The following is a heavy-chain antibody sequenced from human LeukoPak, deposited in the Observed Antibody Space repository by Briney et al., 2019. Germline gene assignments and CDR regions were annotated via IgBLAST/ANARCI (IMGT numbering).Heavy chain of an antibody. CDR3: AKDHCTVTNCLPGWLDP. D-gene: IGHD2-8*02. Sequence: GGSLRLSCAASGFTFSTYVMSWVRQPPGKGLEWVSTIDNRGSGTYYADSAKGRFTISRDNSKSTLYLQMDSLRAEDTAVYYCAKDHCTVTNCLPGWLDPWGQGTLVTVSS. V-gene: IGHV3-23*01. J-gene: IGHJ5*02. CDR1: GFTFSTYV. CDR2: IDNRGSGT.